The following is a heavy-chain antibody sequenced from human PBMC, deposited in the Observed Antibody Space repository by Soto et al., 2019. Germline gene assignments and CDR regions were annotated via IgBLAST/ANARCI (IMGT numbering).Heavy chain of an antibody. CDR1: GGSVSSGSYY. CDR3: ARDPTRYCTNGVCYEDHDAFDI. J-gene: IGHJ3*02. Sequence: KPSETLSLTCTVSGGSVSSGSYYWSWIRQPPGKGLEWIGYIYYSGSTNYNPSLKSRVTISVDTSKNQFSLKLSSVTAADTAVYYCARDPTRYCTNGVCYEDHDAFDIWGQGTMVTVSS. D-gene: IGHD2-8*01. V-gene: IGHV4-61*01. CDR2: IYYSGST.